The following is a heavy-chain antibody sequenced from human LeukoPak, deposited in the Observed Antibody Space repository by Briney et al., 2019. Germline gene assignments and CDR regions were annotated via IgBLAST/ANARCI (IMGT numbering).Heavy chain of an antibody. V-gene: IGHV3-9*01. J-gene: IGHJ4*02. CDR3: ARVGCSSTSCYDYYFDY. Sequence: PGGSLRLSCAASGFTFDDYAMHWVRQAPGKGLEWVSGISWNSCRIGYADSVKGRFTISRDNSKNTLYLQMNSLRAEDTAVYYCARVGCSSTSCYDYYFDYWGQGTLVIVSS. D-gene: IGHD2-2*01. CDR2: ISWNSCRI. CDR1: GFTFDDYA.